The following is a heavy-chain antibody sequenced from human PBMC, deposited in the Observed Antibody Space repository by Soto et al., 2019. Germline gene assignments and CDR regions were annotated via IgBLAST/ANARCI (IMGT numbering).Heavy chain of an antibody. CDR2: IWYDGSNK. CDR1: GFTFRSYG. J-gene: IGHJ2*01. CDR3: SRVAGGYGNWYFDL. Sequence: ESGGGVVQPGGSLGLSCSASGFTFRSYGMVWVRQAPGKGLEWVAIIWYDGSNKYYADSVKGRFAISRDNSKNTLYLQMNSLSADDTAVYYCSRVAGGYGNWYFDLWGRGTLVTVSS. V-gene: IGHV3-33*01. D-gene: IGHD5-12*01.